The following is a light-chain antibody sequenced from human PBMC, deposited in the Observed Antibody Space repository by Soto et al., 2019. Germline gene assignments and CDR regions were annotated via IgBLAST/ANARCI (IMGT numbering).Light chain of an antibody. CDR1: QSVSSN. CDR3: HQYDNWPKT. Sequence: EVVVTQSPATLSVSPGESATLSCRASQSVSSNLAWYQQKPGQAPRLLIYGASTRATGIPDRFSGSGSGTEFTLTISSLQSEDFAVYYCHQYDNWPKTFGQGTRLEIK. CDR2: GAS. J-gene: IGKJ5*01. V-gene: IGKV3-15*01.